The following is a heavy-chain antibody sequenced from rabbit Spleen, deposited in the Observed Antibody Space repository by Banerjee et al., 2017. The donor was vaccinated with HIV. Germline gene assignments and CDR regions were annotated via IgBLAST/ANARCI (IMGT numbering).Heavy chain of an antibody. V-gene: IGHV1S45*01. CDR3: ARDYIGDALTRLDL. D-gene: IGHD6-1*01. CDR1: GFSFSSYW. J-gene: IGHJ3*01. Sequence: QEQLVESGGGLVQPEGSLTLTCTASGFSFSSYWMCWVRQAPGKGLEWIGCIGTGSGSTWYASWAKGRFTISKTSSTTVTLQMTSLTAADTATYFCARDYIGDALTRLDLWGQGTLVTVS. CDR2: IGTGSGST.